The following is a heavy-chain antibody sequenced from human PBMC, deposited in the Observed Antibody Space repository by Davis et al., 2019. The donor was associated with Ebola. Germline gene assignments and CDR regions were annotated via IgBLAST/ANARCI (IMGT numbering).Heavy chain of an antibody. CDR2: MNPNSGNT. CDR1: GYTFTSYD. V-gene: IGHV1-8*01. D-gene: IGHD5-18*01. Sequence: ASVKVSCKASGYTFTSYDINWVRQATGQGLEWMGWMNPNSGNTGYAQKFQGRVTMTRDTSISTAYMELSRLRSDDTAVYYCASYVDTANFDYWGQGTLVTVSS. J-gene: IGHJ4*02. CDR3: ASYVDTANFDY.